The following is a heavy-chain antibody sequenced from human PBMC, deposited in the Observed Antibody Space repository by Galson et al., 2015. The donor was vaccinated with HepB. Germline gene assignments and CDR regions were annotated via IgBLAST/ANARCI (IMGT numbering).Heavy chain of an antibody. CDR1: GYTFTSYD. V-gene: IGHV1-8*01. D-gene: IGHD3-10*01. CDR2: MNPNSGNT. CDR3: ARDYFGSATHYPAANSDY. Sequence: SVKVSCKASGYTFTSYDINWVRQATGQGLEWMGWMNPNSGNTGYAQKFQGRVTMTRNTSISTAYMELSRLRSDDTAVYFCARDYFGSATHYPAANSDYRGQGTLVTVSS. J-gene: IGHJ4*02.